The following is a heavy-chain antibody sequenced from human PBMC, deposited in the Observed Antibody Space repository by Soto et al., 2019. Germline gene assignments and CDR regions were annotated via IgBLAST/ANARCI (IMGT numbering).Heavy chain of an antibody. D-gene: IGHD2-15*01. Sequence: ASVKVSCKASGYTFSNSAIHWVRQAPGQRLEWMGWINAANGNTKYSEKFEGRVTITRDTSASTAYMELSSLRSEDTAVFYCARRYCSGATCLDTFDLWGQGPMVTVSS. CDR3: ARRYCSGATCLDTFDL. V-gene: IGHV1-3*01. J-gene: IGHJ3*01. CDR2: INAANGNT. CDR1: GYTFSNSA.